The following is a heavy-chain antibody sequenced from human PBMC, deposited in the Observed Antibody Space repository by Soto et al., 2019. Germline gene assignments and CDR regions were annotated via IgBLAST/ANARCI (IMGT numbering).Heavy chain of an antibody. V-gene: IGHV3-11*01. Sequence: QVQLVESGGGLVKPGGSLRLSCAASGFTFSDYYMSWIRQAPGKGLEWLSYMSSSGSNIYYADSVKGRFTISRDNAKNSLYLQMNSLRAEDTAVYYFVRDARGGPADYWGQGTLVTLSS. CDR1: GFTFSDYY. CDR2: MSSSGSNI. D-gene: IGHD2-15*01. J-gene: IGHJ4*02. CDR3: VRDARGGPADY.